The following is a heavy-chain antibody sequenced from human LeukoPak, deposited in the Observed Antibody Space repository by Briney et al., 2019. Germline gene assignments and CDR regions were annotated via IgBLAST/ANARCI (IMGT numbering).Heavy chain of an antibody. CDR1: GYTFTGNY. V-gene: IGHV1-2*06. Sequence: ASVKVSCKASGYTFTGNYMHWVRQAPGQGLEWMGRINVNSGGTNYAQKFYARVTMTRDTSISTAYMELSRLRSDDTAVFYCAGSPHILTGENFDFWGQGTLVTVSS. D-gene: IGHD3-9*01. CDR2: INVNSGGT. CDR3: AGSPHILTGENFDF. J-gene: IGHJ4*02.